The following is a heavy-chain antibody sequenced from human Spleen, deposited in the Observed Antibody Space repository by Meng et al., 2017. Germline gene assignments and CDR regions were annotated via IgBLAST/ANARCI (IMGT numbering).Heavy chain of an antibody. CDR1: GGSFSDYY. V-gene: IGHV4-34*01. CDR2: INHSGST. J-gene: IGHJ4*02. CDR3: AKAGDGGYYPYYFDY. Sequence: QVQLQQWGAGLLKPSETLSLTCVVSGGSFSDYYWSWIRQPPGKGLEWIGEINHSGSTNYNPSLESRATISVDTSQNNLSLKLSSVTAADSAVYYCAKAGDGGYYPYYFDYWGQGTLVTVSS. D-gene: IGHD3-22*01.